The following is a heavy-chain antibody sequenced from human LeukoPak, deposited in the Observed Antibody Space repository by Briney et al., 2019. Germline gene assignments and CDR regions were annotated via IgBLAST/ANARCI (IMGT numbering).Heavy chain of an antibody. Sequence: ASVKASCKASVYTFTGYYMHWVRQAPGQGLEWMGWINPNSGGTNYAQKSQGRVTMTRDTSISTAYMELSRLRSDDTAVYYCARGYRSSTQSFDYWGQGTLVTVSS. D-gene: IGHD6-13*01. CDR2: INPNSGGT. CDR3: ARGYRSSTQSFDY. CDR1: VYTFTGYY. J-gene: IGHJ4*02. V-gene: IGHV1-2*02.